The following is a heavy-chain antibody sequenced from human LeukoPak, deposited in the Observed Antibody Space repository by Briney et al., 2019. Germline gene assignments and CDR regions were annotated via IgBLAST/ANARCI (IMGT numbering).Heavy chain of an antibody. CDR1: GFIVSSYY. V-gene: IGHV3-66*01. J-gene: IGHJ3*02. D-gene: IGHD6-19*01. Sequence: GGSLRLSCAASGFIVSSYYMTWVRQAPGKGLEWVSVIYSGGSTYYADSVKGRVAISRDNSKNTVFLQMNSVRAEDTAVYYCARGLAVAGTGDAFDIWGQGTMVTVSS. CDR3: ARGLAVAGTGDAFDI. CDR2: IYSGGST.